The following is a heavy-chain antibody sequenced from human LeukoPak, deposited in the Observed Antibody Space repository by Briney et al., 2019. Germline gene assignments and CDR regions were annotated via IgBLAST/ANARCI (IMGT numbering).Heavy chain of an antibody. Sequence: GGSLRLSCAASGFTFSSYGMHWVRQAPGKGLEWVAVIWYDGSNKYYADSVKGRFTISRDNSKNTLYLQMNSLRAEDTAVYYCARDVLVEQRLTQLIDYWGQGILVTVSS. D-gene: IGHD6-25*01. J-gene: IGHJ4*02. V-gene: IGHV3-33*01. CDR1: GFTFSSYG. CDR2: IWYDGSNK. CDR3: ARDVLVEQRLTQLIDY.